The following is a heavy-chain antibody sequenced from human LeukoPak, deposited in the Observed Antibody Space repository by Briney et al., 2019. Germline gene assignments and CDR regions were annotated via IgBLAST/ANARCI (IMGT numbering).Heavy chain of an antibody. V-gene: IGHV3-7*04. Sequence: GGSLRLSCAASGFTFSTYWMSWVRQAPGKGLEWVANIKQDGSGKYYMDSVKGRLTISRDNAKNSLYLQMNSLRAEDTAMYYCARDAYFALWGRGTLVTVSS. CDR1: GFTFSTYW. J-gene: IGHJ2*01. D-gene: IGHD2-21*01. CDR2: IKQDGSGK. CDR3: ARDAYFAL.